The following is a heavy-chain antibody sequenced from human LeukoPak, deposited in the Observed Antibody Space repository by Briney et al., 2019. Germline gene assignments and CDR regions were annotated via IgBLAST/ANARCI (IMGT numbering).Heavy chain of an antibody. D-gene: IGHD3-3*01. CDR3: ARSFSSYYDFWSGYYTGGFYYYYYMDV. CDR2: IYYSGST. CDR1: GYFSSSNW. Sequence: PSDTLSLTCDVSGYFSSSNWWGWIRQPPGKGLEWIGYIYYSGSTNYNPSLKSRVTISVDTSKNQFSLKLSSVTAADTAVYYCARSFSSYYDFWSGYYTGGFYYYYYMDVWGKGTTVTVSS. V-gene: IGHV4-59*07. J-gene: IGHJ6*03.